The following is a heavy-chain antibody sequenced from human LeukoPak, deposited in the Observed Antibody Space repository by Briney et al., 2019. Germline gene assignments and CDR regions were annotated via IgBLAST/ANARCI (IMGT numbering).Heavy chain of an antibody. CDR2: IYYSGST. Sequence: SETLSLTCTVSGGSISSYYWSWIRQPPGKGLEWIGYIYYSGSTNYNPSLKSRVTISVDTSKNQFSLKLSSVTAADTAVYYCASHLCGYYWPGNEINWGQGTLVTVSS. J-gene: IGHJ4*02. V-gene: IGHV4-59*01. D-gene: IGHD3-22*01. CDR1: GGSISSYY. CDR3: ASHLCGYYWPGNEIN.